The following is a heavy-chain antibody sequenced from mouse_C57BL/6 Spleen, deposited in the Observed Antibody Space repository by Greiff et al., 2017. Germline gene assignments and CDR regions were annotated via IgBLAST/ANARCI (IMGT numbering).Heavy chain of an antibody. J-gene: IGHJ4*01. CDR3: ARAKYSNDDAMDY. Sequence: VQLVESGAELVKPGASVKISCKASGYAFSSYWMNWVKQRPGKGLEWIGQIYPGDGDTNYNGKFKGKATLTADKSSSTAYIQLSSLTSEDSAVYFCARAKYSNDDAMDYWGQGTSVTVSS. CDR2: IYPGDGDT. D-gene: IGHD2-12*01. CDR1: GYAFSSYW. V-gene: IGHV1-80*01.